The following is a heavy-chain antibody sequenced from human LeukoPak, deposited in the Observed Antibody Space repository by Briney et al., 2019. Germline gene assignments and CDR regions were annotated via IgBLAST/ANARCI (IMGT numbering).Heavy chain of an antibody. J-gene: IGHJ6*02. CDR2: IYYSGST. D-gene: IGHD3-22*01. V-gene: IGHV4-59*01. Sequence: SETLSLTCTVSGSSISSYYWSWIRQPPGKGLEWIGYIYYSGSTNYNPSLKSRVTISVDTSKNQFSLKLSSVTAADTAVYYCARDGNLYDSSGDYYYGMDVWGQGTTVTVSS. CDR3: ARDGNLYDSSGDYYYGMDV. CDR1: GSSISSYY.